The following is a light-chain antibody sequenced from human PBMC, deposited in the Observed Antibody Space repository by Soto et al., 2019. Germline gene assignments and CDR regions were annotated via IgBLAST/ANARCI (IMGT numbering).Light chain of an antibody. J-gene: IGLJ2*01. V-gene: IGLV1-40*01. Sequence: QSVLTQPPSVSGAPGQGVTISCTGSSSNIGAGYDVHWYQQLPGTAPKLLIYVNINRPSGVPDRFSASKSGTSASLAITGLQAEDEADYYCQSYDSSLSGSVFGGGTKVTVL. CDR3: QSYDSSLSGSV. CDR1: SSNIGAGYD. CDR2: VNI.